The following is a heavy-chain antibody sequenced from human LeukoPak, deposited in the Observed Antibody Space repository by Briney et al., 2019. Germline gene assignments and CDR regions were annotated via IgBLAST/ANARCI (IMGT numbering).Heavy chain of an antibody. CDR2: IVPVFGTA. CDR1: GGTFSSYA. D-gene: IGHD6-13*01. Sequence: ASVKVSCKASGGTFSSYAITWVRQAPGQGLEWMGRIVPVFGTANYAQKFQGRVTITTDESTSTAYMELSTLRSDDTAVYYCARERPPGDSSNWFLEGYFDIWGQGTLVTVSS. CDR3: ARERPPGDSSNWFLEGYFDI. V-gene: IGHV1-69*05. J-gene: IGHJ4*02.